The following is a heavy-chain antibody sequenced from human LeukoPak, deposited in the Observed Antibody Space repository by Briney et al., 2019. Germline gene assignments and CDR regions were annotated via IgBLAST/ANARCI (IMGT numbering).Heavy chain of an antibody. D-gene: IGHD2-15*01. J-gene: IGHJ5*02. CDR3: ARGPLYCSGGSCTDWFDP. CDR1: GYTLTGYY. V-gene: IGHV1-2*02. CDR2: INPNSGGT. Sequence: ASVKVSCKASGYTLTGYYMHWVRQAPGQGLEWMGWINPNSGGTNYAQKFQGRVTMTRDTSISTAYMELSRLRSDDTAVYYCARGPLYCSGGSCTDWFDPWGQGTLVTVSS.